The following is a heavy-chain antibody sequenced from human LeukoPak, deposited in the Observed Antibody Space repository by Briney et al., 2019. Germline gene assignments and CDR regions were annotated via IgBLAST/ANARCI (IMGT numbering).Heavy chain of an antibody. D-gene: IGHD6-25*01. V-gene: IGHV3-7*01. CDR1: GFTFSSYW. J-gene: IGHJ5*02. Sequence: GGSLRLSCAASGFTFSSYWMSWVRQAPGKGLEWVANIKQDGSEKYYVDSVKGRFTISRDNAKNSLYLQMNSLRAEDTAVYYCARDVLAAAPVWFDPWGQGTLVTVSS. CDR3: ARDVLAAAPVWFDP. CDR2: IKQDGSEK.